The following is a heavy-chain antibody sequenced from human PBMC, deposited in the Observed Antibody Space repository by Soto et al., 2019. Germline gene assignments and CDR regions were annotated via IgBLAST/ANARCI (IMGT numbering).Heavy chain of an antibody. CDR1: GFTFSSYA. CDR3: ARDRTLGGHYDFWSGCHGMDV. J-gene: IGHJ6*02. Sequence: VGSLRLSCAASGFTFSSYAMHWVRQAPGKGLEWVAVISYDGSNKYYADYVKGRFTISRDNSKNTLYLQMNSLRAEDKAVYYCARDRTLGGHYDFWSGCHGMDVWGQGTTVTVSS. V-gene: IGHV3-30-3*01. D-gene: IGHD3-3*01. CDR2: ISYDGSNK.